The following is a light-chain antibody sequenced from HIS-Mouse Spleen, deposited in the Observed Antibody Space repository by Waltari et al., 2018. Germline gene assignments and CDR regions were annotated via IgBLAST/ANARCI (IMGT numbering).Light chain of an antibody. V-gene: IGKV3-20*01. CDR1: QSVSSSY. CDR3: QQYGSSLLT. Sequence: EIVLTQSPGTLSLSPGERATLYCRASQSVSSSYLAWYQQKPGQAPRLLIYGASSRATGIPDRFSGSGSGTDFTLTISRLEPEDFAVYYCQQYGSSLLTFGGGTKVEIK. J-gene: IGKJ4*01. CDR2: GAS.